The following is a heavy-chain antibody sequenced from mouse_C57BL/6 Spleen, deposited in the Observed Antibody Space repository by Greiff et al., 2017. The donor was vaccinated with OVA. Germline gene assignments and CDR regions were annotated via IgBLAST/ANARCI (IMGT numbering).Heavy chain of an antibody. J-gene: IGHJ1*03. V-gene: IGHV1-66*01. CDR1: GYSFTSYY. Sequence: QVQLQQSGPELVKPGASEKISCKASGYSFTSYYIHWVKQRPGQGLEWIGWIYPGSGNTKYNEKFKGKATLTADTSSSTAYMQLSSLTSEDSAVYYCARHGSSLYWYFDVWGTGTTVTVSS. CDR2: IYPGSGNT. CDR3: ARHGSSLYWYFDV. D-gene: IGHD1-1*01.